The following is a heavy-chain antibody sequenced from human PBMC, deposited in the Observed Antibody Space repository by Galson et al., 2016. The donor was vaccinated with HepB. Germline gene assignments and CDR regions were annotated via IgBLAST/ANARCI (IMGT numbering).Heavy chain of an antibody. CDR2: ISYDGNNK. J-gene: IGHJ4*02. CDR3: AKDRVNEYGTSLDF. V-gene: IGHV3-30*18. D-gene: IGHD6-6*01. CDR1: GFTFSNYG. Sequence: SLRLSCAASGFTFSNYGMHWVRQAPGKGLEWVAVISYDGNNKYYGDSVKGRFTISRDNSKNTVYLQMNSLRAEDTAVYYCAKDRVNEYGTSLDFWGQGTLVTVSS.